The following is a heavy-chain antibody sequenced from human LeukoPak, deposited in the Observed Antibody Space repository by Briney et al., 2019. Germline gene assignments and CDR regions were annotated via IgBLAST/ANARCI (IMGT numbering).Heavy chain of an antibody. CDR3: ARPNWGRYYFDY. V-gene: IGHV5-51*01. CDR1: GYSFTTYW. CDR2: INPSESDT. J-gene: IGHJ4*02. Sequence: GQSLKISCKGSGYSFTTYWIGWVRQMPGKGLEWMGIINPSESDTRYSSSFQGQVTISADNSISTAYLQWTSLKASDTAIYYCARPNWGRYYFDYWGQGTLVTVFS. D-gene: IGHD7-27*01.